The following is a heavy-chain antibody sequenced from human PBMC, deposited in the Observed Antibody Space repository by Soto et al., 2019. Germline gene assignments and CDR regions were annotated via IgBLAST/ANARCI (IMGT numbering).Heavy chain of an antibody. D-gene: IGHD1-26*01. CDR3: ARVISGSLDV. Sequence: VQLVESGGGLVKPGGSLRLSCAASGFTFSDYYMTWIRQAPGKGLEGISYISGSGSMISYADSVKGRFTFSRDNAKTSLFLQMSSLRAEDTGVYYCARVISGSLDVWGQGTTVTVSS. CDR1: GFTFSDYY. CDR2: ISGSGSMI. J-gene: IGHJ6*02. V-gene: IGHV3-11*01.